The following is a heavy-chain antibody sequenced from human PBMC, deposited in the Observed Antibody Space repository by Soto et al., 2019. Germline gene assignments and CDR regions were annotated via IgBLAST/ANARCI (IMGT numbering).Heavy chain of an antibody. Sequence: SVKVSCKASGFTFTSSAVQWVRQARGQRLEWIGWIVVGSGNTNYAQKFQERVTITRDMSTSTAYMELSSLRSEDTAVYYCAAVRFARSESPNFDYWGQRTMVTVSS. V-gene: IGHV1-58*01. CDR3: AAVRFARSESPNFDY. CDR1: GFTFTSSA. D-gene: IGHD3-3*01. CDR2: IVVGSGNT. J-gene: IGHJ4*02.